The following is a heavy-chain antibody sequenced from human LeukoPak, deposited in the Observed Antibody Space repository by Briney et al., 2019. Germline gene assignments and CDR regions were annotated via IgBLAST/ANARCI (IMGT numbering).Heavy chain of an antibody. D-gene: IGHD1-20*01. CDR2: IYYSGGT. Sequence: SETLSLTCTVSGGSISSISYYWGWIRQPPGKGLEWIGSIYYSGGTYYNPSLKSRVTISVGTSKNQFSLKLSSVTAADTAVYYCARVRDLTAMRLRLAYFDYWGQGTLVTVSS. CDR1: GGSISSISYY. J-gene: IGHJ4*02. CDR3: ARVRDLTAMRLRLAYFDY. V-gene: IGHV4-39*01.